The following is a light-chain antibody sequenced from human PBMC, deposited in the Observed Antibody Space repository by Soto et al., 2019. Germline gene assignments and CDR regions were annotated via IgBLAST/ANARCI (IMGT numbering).Light chain of an antibody. CDR2: AAP. J-gene: IGKJ2*01. CDR1: QSVRSNY. Sequence: EIVFTQSPGTLSFSPGEGATLSCRASQSVRSNYLAWYQHKPGQAPRLLIYAAPTRATGIPDRFSGSGSGTDFTLTISRLEPEDFAVYYCQHYGNSPLYTFGQGTKVDIK. CDR3: QHYGNSPLYT. V-gene: IGKV3-20*01.